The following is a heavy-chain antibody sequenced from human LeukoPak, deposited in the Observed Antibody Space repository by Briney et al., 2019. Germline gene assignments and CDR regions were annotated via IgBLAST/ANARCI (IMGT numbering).Heavy chain of an antibody. V-gene: IGHV1-2*02. CDR1: GYTFAGYY. D-gene: IGHD6-6*01. J-gene: IGHJ5*02. CDR2: INPNSGGT. CDR3: AFEYSSSVNWFDP. Sequence: GASVKVSCKASGYTFAGYYMHWARQAPGQGLEWMGWINPNSGGTNYAQKFQGRVTMTRDTSISTAYMELSRLRSDDTAVYYCAFEYSSSVNWFDPWGQGTLVTVSS.